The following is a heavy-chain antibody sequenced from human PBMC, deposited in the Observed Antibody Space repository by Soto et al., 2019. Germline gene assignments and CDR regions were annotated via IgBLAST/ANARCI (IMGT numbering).Heavy chain of an antibody. J-gene: IGHJ3*02. V-gene: IGHV4-39*01. CDR3: ARPVVFLNAFDN. CDR2: SDYRGGT. CDR1: GDSTRTSTYY. D-gene: IGHD3-10*02. Sequence: PTEARSLTCTVSGDSTRTSTYYWGWIRQPPGEGLEWIGSSDYRGGTYHNQSLKSRVSICVEKCKNQCSLKLSSVTAADTAVYYCARPVVFLNAFDNWRQGTIGTV.